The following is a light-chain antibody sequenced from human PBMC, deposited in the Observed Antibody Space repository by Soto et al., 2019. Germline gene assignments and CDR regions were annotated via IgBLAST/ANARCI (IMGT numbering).Light chain of an antibody. V-gene: IGLV2-11*01. CDR1: SSDVGGYNY. J-gene: IGLJ1*01. CDR2: DVS. Sequence: QSALTHPRSVSGSPGQSVTISCTGTSSDVGGYNYVSWYQQHPGKAPKLMIYDVSKRPSGVPDRFSGSKSGNTASLTISGRQAEDEADYYCCSYAGSYTYVFGTGTKLTVL. CDR3: CSYAGSYTYV.